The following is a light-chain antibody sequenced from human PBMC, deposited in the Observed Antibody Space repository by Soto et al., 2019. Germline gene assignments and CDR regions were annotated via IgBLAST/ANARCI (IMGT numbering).Light chain of an antibody. J-gene: IGKJ3*01. CDR2: KAS. V-gene: IGKV1-5*03. CDR3: QQYDSYPRA. Sequence: IQMTQSPSTLSASVGDRVTIICRASQNLNNWLACYQQRPGRAPTLLIYKASTLERGVPSRFSGSGSGTEFTLTISSLQPDDFATYYCQQYDSYPRAFGPGTTVNIK. CDR1: QNLNNW.